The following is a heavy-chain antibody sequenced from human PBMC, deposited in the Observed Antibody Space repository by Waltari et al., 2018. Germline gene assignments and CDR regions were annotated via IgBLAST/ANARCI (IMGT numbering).Heavy chain of an antibody. J-gene: IGHJ4*02. CDR1: GFTLSDYA. Sequence: EVQLLESGGGLVQPGRPLRLTCVASGFTLSDYAMSWVRQAPGKGLEWVSILSSSGNCKYYADSVKGRFSIARDTSKNTLYLHMSSLRVEDTAVYYCAKLMRDILTGPDYWCQGTLVTVSS. V-gene: IGHV3-23*01. CDR3: AKLMRDILTGPDY. D-gene: IGHD3-9*01. CDR2: LSSSGNCK.